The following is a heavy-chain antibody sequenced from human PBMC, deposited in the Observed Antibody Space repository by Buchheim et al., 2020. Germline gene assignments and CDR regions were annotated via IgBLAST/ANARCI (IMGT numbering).Heavy chain of an antibody. CDR1: GFTFSGYS. J-gene: IGHJ6*02. V-gene: IGHV3-48*02. CDR3: ASDYPRGYYGMDV. CDR2: IKSTSDTI. Sequence: EVQLVESGGGLVQPGGSLRLSCAASGFTFSGYSMNWVRQAPGKGLEWVSYIKSTSDTIYYADSVEGRFTISRDNAKNSLYLQMNSLRDEDTAEYYCASDYPRGYYGMDVWGQGTT.